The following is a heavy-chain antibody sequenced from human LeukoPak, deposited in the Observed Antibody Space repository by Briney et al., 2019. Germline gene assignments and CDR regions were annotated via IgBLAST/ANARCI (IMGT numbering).Heavy chain of an antibody. CDR1: GNTFTNYF. V-gene: IGHV1-46*01. Sequence: ASVKVSCKASGNTFTNYFMHWVPQAPGHGLEWMGIINPSGGSTSYAQKFQGRVTMTRDTSISTAYMKLSRLRSDDTTVYYCAGGNAFTRIGLVITTVEFCYWGQGTLVTVAS. CDR2: INPSGGST. D-gene: IGHD3-22*01. J-gene: IGHJ4*02. CDR3: AGGNAFTRIGLVITTVEFCY.